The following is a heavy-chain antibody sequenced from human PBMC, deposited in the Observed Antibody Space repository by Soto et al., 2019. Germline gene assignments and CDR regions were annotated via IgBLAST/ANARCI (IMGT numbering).Heavy chain of an antibody. CDR2: LNPNSGNT. J-gene: IGHJ5*02. CDR1: GYTFTSYD. V-gene: IGHV1-8*01. CDR3: ARVSRKIAARVRRGDWFDP. Sequence: QVPLVQSGAEVKKPGASVKFSCKPSGYTFTSYDINWVRQPTGQGLEWMGWLNPNSGNTGYAQKFQGRVTMTRNTSKSTAYMELSSLRSEDTAVYYCARVSRKIAARVRRGDWFDPWGQGTLVTVSS. D-gene: IGHD6-6*01.